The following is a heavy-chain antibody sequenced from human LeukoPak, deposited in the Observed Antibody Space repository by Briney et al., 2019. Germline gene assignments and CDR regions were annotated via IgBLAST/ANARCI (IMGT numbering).Heavy chain of an antibody. Sequence: PGGSLRLSCAASGFIFSNYWMTWVRQTPGKGLEWVANIKEDGNEIFYVDSVKGRFTISRDNAKNSLYLQMNSLRAEDTAVYYCARSPAGVDYWGQGTLVTVSS. D-gene: IGHD3-10*01. J-gene: IGHJ4*02. CDR2: IKEDGNEI. V-gene: IGHV3-7*01. CDR1: GFIFSNYW. CDR3: ARSPAGVDY.